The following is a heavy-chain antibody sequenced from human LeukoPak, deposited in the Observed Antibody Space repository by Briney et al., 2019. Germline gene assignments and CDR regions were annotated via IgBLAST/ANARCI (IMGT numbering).Heavy chain of an antibody. J-gene: IGHJ4*02. CDR2: ISSSSSYI. CDR3: ATSGWYVY. Sequence: GGSLRLSCAASRFTFSSYSMNWVRQAPGKGLEWVSFISSSSSYIYSADSVKGRFTISRDNAKNSLYLQMNSLRAEDTAVYYCATSGWYVYWGQGTLVTVSS. CDR1: RFTFSSYS. V-gene: IGHV3-21*04. D-gene: IGHD6-19*01.